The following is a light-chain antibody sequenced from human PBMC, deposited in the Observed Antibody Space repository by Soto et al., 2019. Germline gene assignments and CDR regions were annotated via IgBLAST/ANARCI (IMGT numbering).Light chain of an antibody. CDR1: SSDVGGYNY. CDR2: DVS. CDR3: SSYTSISTLVV. V-gene: IGLV2-14*01. J-gene: IGLJ2*01. Sequence: QSALTQPASVSGSPGQSITISCTGTSSDVGGYNYVSWYQQHPGKAAKLMIYDVSNRPSGVYNRFSGSKSGNTACMTISGLQGEDEHDYYCSSYTSISTLVVFGGGTKLTVL.